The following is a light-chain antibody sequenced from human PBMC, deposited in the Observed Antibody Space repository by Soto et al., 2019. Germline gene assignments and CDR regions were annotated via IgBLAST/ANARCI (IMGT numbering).Light chain of an antibody. CDR3: CSYGGSFPYV. V-gene: IGLV2-11*01. CDR1: SSDVGGYDY. Sequence: QSALTQPPSVSGSPGQSVTISCTGTSSDVGGYDYVSCYQQRPGKAPKLLIYDVTKRPSGVPDRFSGSKSGNTASLTISGLQAEDEADFYCCSYGGSFPYVFGTGTKVTVL. J-gene: IGLJ1*01. CDR2: DVT.